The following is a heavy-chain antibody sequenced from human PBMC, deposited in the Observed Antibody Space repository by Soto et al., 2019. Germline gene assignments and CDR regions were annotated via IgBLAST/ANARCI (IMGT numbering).Heavy chain of an antibody. D-gene: IGHD6-25*01. J-gene: IGHJ6*02. CDR2: IGTYNGNT. CDR1: GYPFTTYG. CDR3: ARSGSGAAYYYHGLDV. V-gene: IGHV1-18*04. Sequence: QVQLVQSGAEVKKPGASMKVSCKTSGYPFTTYGFSWVRQAPGQGLEWMGWIGTYNGNTNYAQNLQGRVTMTTDTSTSTAYMELRSLTSDDTAVYYCARSGSGAAYYYHGLDVWGQGTTVTVSS.